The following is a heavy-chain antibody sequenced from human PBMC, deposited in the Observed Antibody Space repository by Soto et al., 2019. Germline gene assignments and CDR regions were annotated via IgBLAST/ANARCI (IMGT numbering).Heavy chain of an antibody. CDR2: INHSGST. V-gene: IGHV4-34*01. CDR3: ARECYDSSGYYPLKVDY. CDR1: GGSFSGYY. Sequence: SETLSLTCAVYGGSFSGYYWSWIRQPPGKGLEWIGEINHSGSTNYNPSLKSRVTISVDTSKNQFSLKLSSVTAADTAVYYCARECYDSSGYYPLKVDYWGQGTLVTVSS. D-gene: IGHD3-22*01. J-gene: IGHJ4*02.